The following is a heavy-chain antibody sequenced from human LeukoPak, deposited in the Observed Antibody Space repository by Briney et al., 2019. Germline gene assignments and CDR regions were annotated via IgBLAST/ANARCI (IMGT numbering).Heavy chain of an antibody. Sequence: SGGSLRLSCAASGFTFSNYMMHWVRQAPGKGLEWVGHTRNKANNYATDYAASVKGRFTISRDDSRNSVYLQMNSLKTEDTAVYYCTRWRSGTSDWGQGTLVTVSS. J-gene: IGHJ4*02. D-gene: IGHD4-23*01. CDR1: GFTFSNYM. CDR3: TRWRSGTSD. V-gene: IGHV3-72*01. CDR2: TRNKANNYAT.